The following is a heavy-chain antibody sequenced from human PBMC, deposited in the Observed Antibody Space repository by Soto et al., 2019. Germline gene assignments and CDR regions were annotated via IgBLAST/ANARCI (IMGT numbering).Heavy chain of an antibody. V-gene: IGHV3-53*01. CDR3: ARGPPYSSSWYYYYYGMDV. Sequence: GGSLRLSCAASGFTVSSNYMSWVRQAPGKGLEWVSVIYSGGSTYYADSVKGRFTISRDNSKNTLYLQMNSLRAEDTAVYYCARGPPYSSSWYYYYYGMDVWGQGTTVTV. CDR1: GFTVSSNY. D-gene: IGHD6-13*01. J-gene: IGHJ6*02. CDR2: IYSGGST.